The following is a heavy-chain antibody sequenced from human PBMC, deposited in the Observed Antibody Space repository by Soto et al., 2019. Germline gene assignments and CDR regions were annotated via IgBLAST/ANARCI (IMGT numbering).Heavy chain of an antibody. D-gene: IGHD3-10*01. Sequence: SETLSLTCAVYGGSFSGYYLSWIRQPPGKGLEWIGEINHSGSTNYNPSLKSRVTISVDTSKNQFSLKLSSVTAADTAVYYCGRGNKRGAITMVRGATFDYWGQGTLVTVSS. V-gene: IGHV4-34*01. CDR3: GRGNKRGAITMVRGATFDY. J-gene: IGHJ4*02. CDR1: GGSFSGYY. CDR2: INHSGST.